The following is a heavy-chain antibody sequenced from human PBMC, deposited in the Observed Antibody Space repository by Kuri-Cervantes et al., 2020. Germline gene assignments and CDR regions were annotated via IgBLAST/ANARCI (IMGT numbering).Heavy chain of an antibody. J-gene: IGHJ6*02. D-gene: IGHD3-9*01. CDR3: ARDLSLRYFDWFDRSYYYYGMDV. Sequence: ASVKVSCKASGYTFTSYDINWVRQATGQGLEWMGWMNPNSGNTGYAQKFQGRVTMTRDTSISTAYMELSRLRSDDTAVYYCARDLSLRYFDWFDRSYYYYGMDVWGQGTTVTVSS. V-gene: IGHV1-8*01. CDR1: GYTFTSYD. CDR2: MNPNSGNT.